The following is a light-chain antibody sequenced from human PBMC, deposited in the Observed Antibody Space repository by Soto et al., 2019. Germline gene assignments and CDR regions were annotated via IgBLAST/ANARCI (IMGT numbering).Light chain of an antibody. J-gene: IGKJ4*01. V-gene: IGKV3-11*01. CDR1: QSVSIY. Sequence: EMVLTQSPATLSVSPGERATLSCRASQSVSIYLAWYQQKPGQAPRLLIYDASNRATGIPARFSGSGSGTDFTLTISSLEPEDFAVYYCQQRSNLLTFGGGTEVDIK. CDR3: QQRSNLLT. CDR2: DAS.